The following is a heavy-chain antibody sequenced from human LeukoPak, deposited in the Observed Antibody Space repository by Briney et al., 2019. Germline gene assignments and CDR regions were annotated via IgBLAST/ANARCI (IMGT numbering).Heavy chain of an antibody. CDR1: GFTFSSYS. CDR3: ARGRTTTLYYFDY. CDR2: ISSSSSYI. Sequence: GGSLRLSCAASGFTFSSYSMNWVRQAPGKGLEWVSSISSSSSYIYYADSVKGRFTISRDNAKNSLYLQMISLRAEDTAVYYCARGRTTTLYYFDYWGQGTLVTVSS. D-gene: IGHD1/OR15-1a*01. V-gene: IGHV3-21*04. J-gene: IGHJ4*02.